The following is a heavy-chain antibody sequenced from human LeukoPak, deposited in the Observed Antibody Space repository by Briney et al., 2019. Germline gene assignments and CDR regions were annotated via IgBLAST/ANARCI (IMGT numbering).Heavy chain of an antibody. D-gene: IGHD2-15*01. CDR3: AKGKGYCSAGSCGIFDY. Sequence: GESLKISCKGSGYRFTSYWIAWVRQMPGKGLEWMGIIYPGDSDTRYSPSLQGQVTISADKSISTAYLQWSSLKASDTAMYYCAKGKGYCSAGSCGIFDYWGQGTLVTVSS. CDR1: GYRFTSYW. CDR2: IYPGDSDT. V-gene: IGHV5-51*01. J-gene: IGHJ4*02.